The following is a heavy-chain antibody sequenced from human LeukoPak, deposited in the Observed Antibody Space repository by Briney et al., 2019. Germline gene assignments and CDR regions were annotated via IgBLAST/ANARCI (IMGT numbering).Heavy chain of an antibody. J-gene: IGHJ6*02. CDR2: IIPIFGTA. V-gene: IGHV1-69*13. CDR3: ARDREAAAVVLGYYYGMDV. CDR1: GGTFSSYA. D-gene: IGHD6-13*01. Sequence: ASVKVSCKASGGTFSSYAISWVRQAPGQGLEWMGGIIPIFGTANYAQKFQGRVTITADESTSTAYMELSSLRSEDTAVYYCARDREAAAVVLGYYYGMDVWGQGTTVTVSS.